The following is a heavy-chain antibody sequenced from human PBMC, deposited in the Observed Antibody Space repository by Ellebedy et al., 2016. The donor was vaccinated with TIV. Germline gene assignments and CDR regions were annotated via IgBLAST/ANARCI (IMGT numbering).Heavy chain of an antibody. CDR3: AKGSSSGFNYDRVGFEY. V-gene: IGHV3-23*01. CDR2: ISGGGSDT. CDR1: GFTFSAFA. D-gene: IGHD3-22*01. J-gene: IGHJ4*02. Sequence: GESLKISCAASGFTFSAFALHWVRQAPGKGLEWLSVISGGGSDTYHADSVKARFTITSDNSKNTLYLQMNRLTTEDTAVYFCAKGSSSGFNYDRVGFEYWGQGTLVTVSS.